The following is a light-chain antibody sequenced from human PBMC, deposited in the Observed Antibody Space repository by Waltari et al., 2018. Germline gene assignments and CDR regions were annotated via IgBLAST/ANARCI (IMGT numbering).Light chain of an antibody. CDR3: QQFNSFPIT. J-gene: IGKJ5*01. V-gene: IGKV1-13*02. CDR1: QGISIA. Sequence: AIQLTQSPSSLSASVGDRVTITCRASQGISIALAWYQQKPWKAPKVWIYDASSLESGVPSRFRGSGSGTYFTLTISSLQPEDFATYYCQQFNSFPITFGLGTRLDIK. CDR2: DAS.